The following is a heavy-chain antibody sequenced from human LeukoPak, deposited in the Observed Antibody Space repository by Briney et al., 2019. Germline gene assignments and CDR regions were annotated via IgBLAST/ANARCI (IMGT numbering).Heavy chain of an antibody. D-gene: IGHD3-3*01. Sequence: GRSLRLSCAASGFTFSSYGMHWVRQAPGKGLECVAVIPYDGSNKYYADSVKGRFTISRDNSKNTLYLQMNSLIAEDTAVYYCAKDVRFLECLFSYWGQGTLVTVSS. CDR3: AKDVRFLECLFSY. J-gene: IGHJ4*02. CDR2: IPYDGSNK. CDR1: GFTFSSYG. V-gene: IGHV3-30*18.